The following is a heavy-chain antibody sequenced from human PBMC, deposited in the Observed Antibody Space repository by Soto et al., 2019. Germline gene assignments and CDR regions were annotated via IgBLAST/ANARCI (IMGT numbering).Heavy chain of an antibody. D-gene: IGHD1-26*01. V-gene: IGHV3-30*18. Sequence: GGSLRLSCAASGFTFSNCAMHWVRQAPGKGLEWVAVISYDGSNKYYADSVKGRFTISRDNPKNTLYLQMNSLRAEDTAVYYCAKDISSYSGSDTYYFGYWGQGTLVTVSS. CDR1: GFTFSNCA. CDR3: AKDISSYSGSDTYYFGY. CDR2: ISYDGSNK. J-gene: IGHJ4*02.